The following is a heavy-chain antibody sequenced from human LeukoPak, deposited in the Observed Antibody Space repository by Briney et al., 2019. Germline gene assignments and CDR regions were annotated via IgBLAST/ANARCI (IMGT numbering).Heavy chain of an antibody. V-gene: IGHV1-8*01. J-gene: IGHJ4*02. CDR3: SRGSSGRRDN. D-gene: IGHD6-19*01. Sequence: ASVKVSCKASGYTFTSCDINWVRQATGQGLEWMGWMNPNSGNTGYGQSFQGRITMTRDISIGTAYMELSNLTSEDTAIYYCSRGSSGRRDNWGQGTLVTVSA. CDR1: GYTFTSCD. CDR2: MNPNSGNT.